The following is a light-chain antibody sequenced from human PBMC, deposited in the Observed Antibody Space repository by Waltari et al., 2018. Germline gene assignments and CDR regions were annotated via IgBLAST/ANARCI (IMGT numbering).Light chain of an antibody. CDR1: QGISGW. CDR2: ATS. Sequence: DIQMTQSPSSVSASVGDRVTIACRAGQGISGWLAWYQQKPGKAPNLLIYATSILQTGVPSRFSGSGSGTDFTLTISSLQPEDFATYYCQQANSFPLSFGGGTKVEIK. V-gene: IGKV1-12*01. CDR3: QQANSFPLS. J-gene: IGKJ4*01.